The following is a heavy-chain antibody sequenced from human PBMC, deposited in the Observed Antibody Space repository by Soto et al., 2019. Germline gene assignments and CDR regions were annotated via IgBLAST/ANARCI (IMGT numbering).Heavy chain of an antibody. CDR3: ARGSGDCSFKPGAP. V-gene: IGHV3-74*01. CDR1: GFNFSKYW. CDR2: MSGDGTSK. Sequence: GGSLRLSCAASGFNFSKYWMHWVRQGPAQRLLWVSRMSGDGTSKDYAESVKGRFAISRDNAKNTLYLQMNNLTAEDTAVYYCARGSGDCSFKPGAPWGQGTTVTVYS. J-gene: IGHJ5*02. D-gene: IGHD2-21*02.